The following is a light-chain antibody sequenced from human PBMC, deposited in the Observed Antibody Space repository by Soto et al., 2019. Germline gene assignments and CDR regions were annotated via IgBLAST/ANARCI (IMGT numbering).Light chain of an antibody. CDR2: ETS. V-gene: IGLV7-46*01. J-gene: IGLJ2*01. Sequence: QTVVTQEPSLTVSPGGTVTLTCGSSTGAVTSGHYPYWFQQKPGQAPRTLIYETSNKHSWTPARFSGSLLGGKAALTLSGAQPEDEADYYCFLSYTGAVVFGGGTKVTVL. CDR1: TGAVTSGHY. CDR3: FLSYTGAVV.